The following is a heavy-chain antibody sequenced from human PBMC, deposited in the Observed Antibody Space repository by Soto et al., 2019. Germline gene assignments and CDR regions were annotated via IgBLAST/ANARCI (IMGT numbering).Heavy chain of an antibody. D-gene: IGHD3-22*01. CDR3: ARASRNYYDSSGYLYYFDY. CDR2: IYSGGST. Sequence: GGSLRLSCAASGFTVSSNYMSWVRQAPGKGLEWVSVIYSGGSTYYADSVKGRFTVSRDNSKNTLYLQMNSLRAEDTAVYYCARASRNYYDSSGYLYYFDYWGQGTLVTVSS. J-gene: IGHJ4*02. V-gene: IGHV3-66*01. CDR1: GFTVSSNY.